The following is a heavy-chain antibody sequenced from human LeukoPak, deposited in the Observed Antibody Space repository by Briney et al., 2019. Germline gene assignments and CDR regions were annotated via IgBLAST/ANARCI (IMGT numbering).Heavy chain of an antibody. J-gene: IGHJ3*02. Sequence: GASVKVSCKASNYTFTSYGISWVRQAPGQGLEWMGWINPYKGNTIYAQKVQDRVTMTTGTSTSTAYMELRSLRSDDTAVYYCARGRVRRDAFDIWGQGTMVTVSS. CDR3: ARGRVRRDAFDI. CDR1: NYTFTSYG. D-gene: IGHD5/OR15-5a*01. V-gene: IGHV1-18*01. CDR2: INPYKGNT.